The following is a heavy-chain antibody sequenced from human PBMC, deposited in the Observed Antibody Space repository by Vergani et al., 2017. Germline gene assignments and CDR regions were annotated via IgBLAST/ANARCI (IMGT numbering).Heavy chain of an antibody. D-gene: IGHD3-10*01. CDR2: IDWDDDK. CDR1: GFSLSTSGMC. V-gene: IGHV2-70*15. CDR3: ARPYGSGGHDAFDI. Sequence: QVTLRESGPALVKPTQTLTLTCTFSGFSLSTSGMCVSWIRQPPGKALEWLARIDWDDDKYYSTSLKTRLTITKDTSKNQVVLTMTNMDPVDTATYYCARPYGSGGHDAFDIWGQGTMVTVSS. J-gene: IGHJ3*02.